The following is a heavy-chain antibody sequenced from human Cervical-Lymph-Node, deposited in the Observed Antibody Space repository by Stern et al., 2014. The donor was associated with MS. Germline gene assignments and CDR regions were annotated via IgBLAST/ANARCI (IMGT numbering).Heavy chain of an antibody. D-gene: IGHD1-26*01. J-gene: IGHJ4*02. CDR1: GYSFTLYW. Sequence: EVQLAESGAEIKKPGESLKIACKGAGYSFTLYWNGWARQMPGKGLEWMGIIYPVDSDTRSSPSVQGKVTTSADKSISTAYLQWSSLKASDTAMYYCAALVRGSYFYWGQGTLVTVPS. CDR2: IYPVDSDT. CDR3: AALVRGSYFY. V-gene: IGHV5-51*01.